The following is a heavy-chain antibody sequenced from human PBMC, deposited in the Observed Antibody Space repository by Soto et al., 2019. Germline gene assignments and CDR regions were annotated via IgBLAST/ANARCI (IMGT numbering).Heavy chain of an antibody. CDR3: AKDIAVATY. J-gene: IGHJ4*02. V-gene: IGHV3-9*01. CDR1: GFTFDDYA. Sequence: EVPLVESGGGLVQPGRSLRLSCAASGFTFDDYAMHWVRQAPGKGLEWVSGLSWNSGSIGYADSVKGRFTISRDNSQNSQYLQMNSLRAEDTALYDCAKDIAVATYWGQGTLVTVSS. D-gene: IGHD6-19*01. CDR2: LSWNSGSI.